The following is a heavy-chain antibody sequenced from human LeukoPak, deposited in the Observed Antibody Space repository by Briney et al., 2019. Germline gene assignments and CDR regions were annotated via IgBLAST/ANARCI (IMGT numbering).Heavy chain of an antibody. V-gene: IGHV4-30-4*01. Sequence: SETLSLTCTVSGGSISSGDYYWSWIRQPPGKGPEWIGYIYYSGSTYYNPSLKSRVTISVDTSKNQFSLKLSSVTAADTAVYYCARDPQADYYDSSGYSHWGQGTLVTVSS. CDR2: IYYSGST. D-gene: IGHD3-22*01. J-gene: IGHJ4*02. CDR3: ARDPQADYYDSSGYSH. CDR1: GGSISSGDYY.